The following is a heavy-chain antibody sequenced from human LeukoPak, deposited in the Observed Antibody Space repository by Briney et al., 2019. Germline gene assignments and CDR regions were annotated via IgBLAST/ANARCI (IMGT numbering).Heavy chain of an antibody. J-gene: IGHJ5*02. CDR3: ARDGIPNLLWFGESYLDP. Sequence: PGRSLRLSCAASGFTFSSYAMHWVRQAPGKGLEWVAVISYDGSNKYYADSVKGRFTISRDNSKNTLYLQMNSLRAEDTAVYYCARDGIPNLLWFGESYLDPWGQGTLVTVSS. CDR1: GFTFSSYA. D-gene: IGHD3-10*01. V-gene: IGHV3-30-3*01. CDR2: ISYDGSNK.